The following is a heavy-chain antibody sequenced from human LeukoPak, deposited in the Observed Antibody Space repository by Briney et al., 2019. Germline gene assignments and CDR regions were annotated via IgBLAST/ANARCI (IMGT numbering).Heavy chain of an antibody. V-gene: IGHV3-48*01. Sequence: GGSLRLSCAASGFTFSSYSMNWVRQAPGKGLEWVSYISSSSSTIYYADSVKGRFTISRDNAKNSLYLQMNSLRAEDTAVYYCARDPGPYDFWSGYYRGNAFDIWGQGTMVTVSS. J-gene: IGHJ3*02. D-gene: IGHD3-3*01. CDR1: GFTFSSYS. CDR2: ISSSSSTI. CDR3: ARDPGPYDFWSGYYRGNAFDI.